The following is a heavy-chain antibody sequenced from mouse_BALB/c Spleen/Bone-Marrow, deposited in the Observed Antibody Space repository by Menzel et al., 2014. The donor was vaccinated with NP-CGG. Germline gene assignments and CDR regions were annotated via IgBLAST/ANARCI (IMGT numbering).Heavy chain of an antibody. Sequence: VQLQQSGPSLVQPSQSLSITCTVSGFSLTSYGVHWVRQSPGKGLEWLGVLWRRGSTDYNAAFMSRLSITKDNSKSQVFFKMNSLQADDTAIYYCAKNDDDAMDYWGQGTSVTVSS. CDR3: AKNDDDAMDY. CDR2: LWRRGST. J-gene: IGHJ4*01. V-gene: IGHV2-5-1*01. D-gene: IGHD2-12*01. CDR1: GFSLTSYG.